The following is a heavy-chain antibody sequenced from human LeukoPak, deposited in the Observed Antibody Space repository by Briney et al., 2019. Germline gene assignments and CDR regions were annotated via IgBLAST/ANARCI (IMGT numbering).Heavy chain of an antibody. CDR1: GGSISSGDYY. V-gene: IGHV4-30-4*01. D-gene: IGHD5-18*01. CDR2: IYYSGST. Sequence: TSETLSLTCTVSGGSISSGDYYWSWIRQPPGKGLEWIGYIYYSGSTYYNPSLKSRVTISVDTSKNQFSLKLSSVTAADTAVYYCARQYSGDSRSPFFDYWGQGTLVTVSS. CDR3: ARQYSGDSRSPFFDY. J-gene: IGHJ4*02.